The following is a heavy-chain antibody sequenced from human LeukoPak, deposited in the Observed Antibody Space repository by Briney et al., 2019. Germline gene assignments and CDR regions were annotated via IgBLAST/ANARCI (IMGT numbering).Heavy chain of an antibody. Sequence: PGGSLRLSCAASGFTFSSYWMSWVRQAPGKGLEWVANIKQDGSEKYYVDSVKGRFTISRDNAKNSLYLQMNSLRAVDTAVYYCARDSSSWYANGKNDYWGQGTLVTVSS. J-gene: IGHJ4*02. V-gene: IGHV3-7*01. CDR3: ARDSSSWYANGKNDY. CDR1: GFTFSSYW. D-gene: IGHD6-13*01. CDR2: IKQDGSEK.